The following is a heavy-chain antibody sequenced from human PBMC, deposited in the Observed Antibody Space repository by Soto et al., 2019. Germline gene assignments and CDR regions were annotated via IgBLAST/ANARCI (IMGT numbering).Heavy chain of an antibody. CDR2: IYYSGST. D-gene: IGHD3-10*01. J-gene: IGHJ3*02. CDR3: ARRYGSAFDI. CDR1: GGSISSYY. Sequence: QVQLQESGPGLVKPSETLSLTCTVSGGSISSYYWSWIRQPPGKELEWIGYIYYSGSTNYNPSLKRRVTISVDTAKNQFSLTLSSVTAADTAVYCCARRYGSAFDIWGQGTMVTVSS. V-gene: IGHV4-59*01.